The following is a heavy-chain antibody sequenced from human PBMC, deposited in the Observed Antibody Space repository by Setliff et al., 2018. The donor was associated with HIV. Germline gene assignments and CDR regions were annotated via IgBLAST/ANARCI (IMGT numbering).Heavy chain of an antibody. CDR2: IKQDGSEK. D-gene: IGHD1-1*01. V-gene: IGHV3-7*03. CDR1: KFTFPTYA. Sequence: GGSLRLSCAASKFTFPTYAMSWVRQAPGKGLEWVANIKQDGSEKYYVDSVKGRFTISRDNARNSLYLQMNSLRAEDTAIYYCARCERDYYYYMDVWGRGATVTVSS. CDR3: ARCERDYYYYMDV. J-gene: IGHJ6*03.